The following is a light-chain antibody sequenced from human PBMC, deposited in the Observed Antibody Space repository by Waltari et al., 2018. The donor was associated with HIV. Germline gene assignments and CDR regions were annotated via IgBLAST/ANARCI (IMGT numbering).Light chain of an antibody. CDR2: WAS. J-gene: IGKJ4*01. V-gene: IGKV4-1*01. CDR1: QSVLYSSNNKDY. Sequence: DIVMTQSPDSLAVSLGERATINCKSSQSVLYSSNNKDYLAWYQQKPAQPPKLLFYWASTRESGVPDRFGGSGSGTNFTLTINSLQAEDVAIYFCHQYFSVFPVTFGGGTKVEIE. CDR3: HQYFSVFPVT.